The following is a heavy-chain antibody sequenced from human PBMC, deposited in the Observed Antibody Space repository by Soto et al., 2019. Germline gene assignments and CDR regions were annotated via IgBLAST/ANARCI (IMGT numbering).Heavy chain of an antibody. CDR2: INAGNGNT. J-gene: IGHJ4*02. V-gene: IGHV1-3*01. D-gene: IGHD1-26*01. Sequence: ASVKVSCKAPRDTFTSYYINWVRQAPGQRLEWMGWINAGNGNTKYSQKFQGRVTITRDTSASTAYMELSSLRSEDTAVYYCATSIVGATVYFDYWGQGTLVTVSS. CDR3: ATSIVGATVYFDY. CDR1: RDTFTSYY.